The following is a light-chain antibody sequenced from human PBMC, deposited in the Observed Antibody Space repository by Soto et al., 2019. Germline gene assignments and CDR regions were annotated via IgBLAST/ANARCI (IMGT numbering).Light chain of an antibody. J-gene: IGKJ1*01. CDR1: QGIGNN. V-gene: IGKV1-27*01. CDR2: TAT. CDR3: QKYDSVPWS. Sequence: DIQMTQSPSSLSASVGDRVTITCRASQGIGNNLAWYRQKPGKVPKVLIYTATTLHSGVQSRFSGSGSGTDFTLTINSLQPEDVATYFCQKYDSVPWSFGQGTRVEI.